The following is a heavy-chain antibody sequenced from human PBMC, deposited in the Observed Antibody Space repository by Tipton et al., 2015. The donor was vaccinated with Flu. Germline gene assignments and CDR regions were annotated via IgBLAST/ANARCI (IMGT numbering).Heavy chain of an antibody. CDR1: SGSIRSTNYF. J-gene: IGHJ4*02. CDR3: ARLSYYDVDLKNFYFDY. CDR2: IYPSGST. Sequence: TLSLTCTVSSGSIRSTNYFCAWIRQPPGKRLELIGSIYPSGSTYYNPSLKSRVTISVDTSTKNQFSLKLRSVTAADTAVYYCARLSYYDVDLKNFYFDYWGQGTLVTVSS. D-gene: IGHD3-10*02. V-gene: IGHV4-39*01.